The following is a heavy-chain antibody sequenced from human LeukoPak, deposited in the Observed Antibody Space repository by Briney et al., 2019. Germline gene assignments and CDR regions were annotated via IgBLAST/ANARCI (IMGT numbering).Heavy chain of an antibody. D-gene: IGHD2-8*01. V-gene: IGHV3-23*01. CDR1: GFTFSSYA. CDR3: ANNEDGADLDV. J-gene: IGHJ6*04. CDR2: IRGIGGST. Sequence: GGSLRLSRAASGFTFSSYAMSWVRQAPGKGLEWVSAIRGIGGSTYYADSVRGRFTIARDNSKNTLYLQMNSRRAEDTAVYYCANNEDGADLDVWGKGTTVTVSS.